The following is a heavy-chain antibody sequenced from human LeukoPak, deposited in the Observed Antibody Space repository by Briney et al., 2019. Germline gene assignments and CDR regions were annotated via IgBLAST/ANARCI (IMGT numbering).Heavy chain of an antibody. D-gene: IGHD3-10*01. CDR2: LSGGGDSR. Sequence: GGSLRLSCAASGFAFSNYAMSWVRQAHGEGLEWVSSLSGGGDSRYYADSVMGRFTISRDNSKNTLYLQMNSLRAEDTAVYYCAKAVRSMVTGGGYFDSWGQGTLVTVSS. CDR1: GFAFSNYA. J-gene: IGHJ4*02. CDR3: AKAVRSMVTGGGYFDS. V-gene: IGHV3-23*01.